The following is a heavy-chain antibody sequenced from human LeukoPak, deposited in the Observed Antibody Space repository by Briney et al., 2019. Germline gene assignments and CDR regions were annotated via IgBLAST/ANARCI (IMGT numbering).Heavy chain of an antibody. CDR1: GGTFSSYA. V-gene: IGHV1-18*01. CDR3: ARGVGIAHYYYYYMDV. CDR2: ISAYNGNT. Sequence: GASVKVSCKASGGTFSSYAISWVRQAPGQGLEWMGWISAYNGNTNYAQKLQGRVTITTDESTSTAYMELSSLRSEDTAVYYCARGVGIAHYYYYYMDVWGKGTTVTVSS. D-gene: IGHD2-21*01. J-gene: IGHJ6*03.